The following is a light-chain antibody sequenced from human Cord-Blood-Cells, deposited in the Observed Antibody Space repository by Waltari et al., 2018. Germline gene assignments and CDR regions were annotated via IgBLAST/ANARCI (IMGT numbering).Light chain of an antibody. V-gene: IGLV2-11*01. J-gene: IGLJ1*01. CDR3: CSYAGSYTYV. CDR1: SSDVGGYNY. Sequence: QSALTQPRSVSGSPGPSVTISCTGTSSDVGGYNYVSWNQQHPGKAPNLMIYDVSRRPSGVPDRFAGSKSGNTASLTIAGLQAEDEADYYCCSYAGSYTYVFGTGTKVTVL. CDR2: DVS.